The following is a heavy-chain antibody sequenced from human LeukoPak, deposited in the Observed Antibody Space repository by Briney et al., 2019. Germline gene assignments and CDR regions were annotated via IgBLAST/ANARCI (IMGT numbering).Heavy chain of an antibody. Sequence: GGSLRLSCAASGFTFSNYAMSWVRQAPGKGLEWVLTISGSGSSTFSADSVKGRFTISRDNSKNTLYPQMNSLRAEDTAVYYCANGGEGYYDFWSSYYGNFDYWGQGTLVTVSS. CDR3: ANGGEGYYDFWSSYYGNFDY. J-gene: IGHJ4*02. CDR1: GFTFSNYA. V-gene: IGHV3-23*01. CDR2: ISGSGSST. D-gene: IGHD3-3*01.